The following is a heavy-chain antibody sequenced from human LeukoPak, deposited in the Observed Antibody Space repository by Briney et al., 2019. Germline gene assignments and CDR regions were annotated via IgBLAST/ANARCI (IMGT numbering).Heavy chain of an antibody. V-gene: IGHV3-20*04. CDR3: AREDDFWSGYYFDY. Sequence: PGGSLRLSCAASGFTFDDYGMSWVRQAPGKGLEWVSGINWNGGSTGYADSVKGRFTNSRDNAKNSLYLQMNSLRAEDTALYYCAREDDFWSGYYFDYWGQGTLVTVSS. D-gene: IGHD3-3*01. CDR2: INWNGGST. CDR1: GFTFDDYG. J-gene: IGHJ4*02.